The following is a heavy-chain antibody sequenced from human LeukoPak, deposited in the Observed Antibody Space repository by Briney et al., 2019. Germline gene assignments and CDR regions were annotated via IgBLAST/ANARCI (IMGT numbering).Heavy chain of an antibody. J-gene: IGHJ4*02. Sequence: GGSLRLSCAASGFTFNSYGMHWVRQAPGKGLEWVAFIRSDGTNKYYADSVKGRFTISRDNSKDTLYLQMNSLRPEDAAVYYCAKGYSFHFDYWGQGTLVTVSS. CDR2: IRSDGTNK. V-gene: IGHV3-30*02. D-gene: IGHD5-18*01. CDR1: GFTFNSYG. CDR3: AKGYSFHFDY.